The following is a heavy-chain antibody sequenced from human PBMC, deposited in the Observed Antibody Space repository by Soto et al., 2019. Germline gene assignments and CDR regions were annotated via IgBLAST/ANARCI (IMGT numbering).Heavy chain of an antibody. J-gene: IGHJ5*02. D-gene: IGHD5-18*01. CDR3: ARARGYSYGFEDWFDP. Sequence: EVQLVESGGGLVKPGGSLRLSCAASGFTFSSYSMNWVRQAPGKGLEWVSSISSSSSYIYYADSVKGRFTISRDNAKNSLYLQMNSLRAEDTAVYYCARARGYSYGFEDWFDPWGQGTLVTVSS. V-gene: IGHV3-21*01. CDR1: GFTFSSYS. CDR2: ISSSSSYI.